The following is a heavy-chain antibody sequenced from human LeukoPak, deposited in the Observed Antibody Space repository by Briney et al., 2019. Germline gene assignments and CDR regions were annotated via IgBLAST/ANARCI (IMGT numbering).Heavy chain of an antibody. CDR2: ISYDGIDK. J-gene: IGHJ4*02. D-gene: IGHD2-2*01. V-gene: IGHV3-30*18. CDR1: GFTFSSYG. Sequence: PGGSLRLSCAASGFTFSSYGMLWVRQAPGKGLEWVSLISYDGIDKYYADSVKGRFTISRDNSKSTLYLQMNSLRDEDTAVYYCAKISSCRFDSWGQGTLVTVSS. CDR3: AKISSCRFDS.